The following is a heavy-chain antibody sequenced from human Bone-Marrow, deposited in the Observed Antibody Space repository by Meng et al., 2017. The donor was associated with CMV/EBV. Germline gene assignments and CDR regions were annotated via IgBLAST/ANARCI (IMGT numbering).Heavy chain of an antibody. CDR3: ARDMGPELGVVY. CDR2: IFYRGST. J-gene: IGHJ4*02. D-gene: IGHD7-27*01. Sequence: SETLSLTCSVSGGFISRSTYYWGWIRQPPGKGLEWIGSIFYRGSTYYNPSLESRVTIPVDTSKNQFSLHLRSVTAADTAVYYCARDMGPELGVVYWGQGTLVTVSS. CDR1: GGFISRSTYY. V-gene: IGHV4-39*07.